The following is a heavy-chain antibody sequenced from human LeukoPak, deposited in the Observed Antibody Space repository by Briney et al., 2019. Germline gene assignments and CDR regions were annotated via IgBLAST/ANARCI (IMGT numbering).Heavy chain of an antibody. D-gene: IGHD2-2*01. CDR2: IYPGDSDT. J-gene: IGHJ5*02. V-gene: IGHV5-51*01. CDR3: ARGFRYCSSTSCLTPFDP. Sequence: GESLKISCKDSGYSFTNYWIGWVRQMPGKGLEWMGIIYPGDSDTRYSPSFQGQVTISADKSISTAYLQWSSLKASDTAMYYCARGFRYCSSTSCLTPFDPWGQGTLVTVSS. CDR1: GYSFTNYW.